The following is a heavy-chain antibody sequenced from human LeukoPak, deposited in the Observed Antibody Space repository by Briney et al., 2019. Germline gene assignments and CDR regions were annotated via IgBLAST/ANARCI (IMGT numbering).Heavy chain of an antibody. CDR1: GYSFTSYW. J-gene: IGHJ5*02. CDR2: IDPSDSYT. Sequence: GESLRISCKGSGYSFTSYWITWVRQMPGKGLEWMGRIDPSDSYTNYSPSFQGRVTIPADKSISTAYLQWNSLKASDTAMYYCARSVGGLGSWEPKWFDPWGQGTLVTVSS. V-gene: IGHV5-10-1*01. D-gene: IGHD3-10*01. CDR3: ARSVGGLGSWEPKWFDP.